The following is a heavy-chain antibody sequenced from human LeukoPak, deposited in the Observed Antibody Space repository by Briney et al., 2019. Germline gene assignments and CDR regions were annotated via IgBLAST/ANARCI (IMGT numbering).Heavy chain of an antibody. V-gene: IGHV1-8*03. Sequence: ASVKVSCKASGYTFTSYDINWVRQATGQGLEWMGWMNLNSGKTGYVQKFQGRVTITRNTSIGTAYMELSRLRSDDTAVYYCARDGSGSQFTIYYYYMDVWGKGTTVTISS. D-gene: IGHD3-10*01. J-gene: IGHJ6*03. CDR2: MNLNSGKT. CDR1: GYTFTSYD. CDR3: ARDGSGSQFTIYYYYMDV.